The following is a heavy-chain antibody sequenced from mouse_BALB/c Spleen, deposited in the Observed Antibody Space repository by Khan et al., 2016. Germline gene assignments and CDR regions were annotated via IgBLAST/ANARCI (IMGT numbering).Heavy chain of an antibody. V-gene: IGHV1-54*01. CDR3: AGQYGRSYVGFAY. Sequence: QVQLKQSGAELVRPGTSVKVSCKASGYAFTNCLIEWVKQRPGQGLEWIGVINPGSGGTNYNERFKGKATLTADNSSSTAYMQLSSLTSADSAVYFCAGQYGRSYVGFAYWGQGTLVTVSA. D-gene: IGHD1-1*01. CDR2: INPGSGGT. CDR1: GYAFTNCL. J-gene: IGHJ3*01.